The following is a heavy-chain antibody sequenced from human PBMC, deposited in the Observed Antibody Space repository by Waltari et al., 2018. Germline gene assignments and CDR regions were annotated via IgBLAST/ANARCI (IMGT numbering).Heavy chain of an antibody. CDR1: GGSISDYP. J-gene: IGHJ4*02. CDR3: ARYQCTNGVCYYFDY. CDR2: IYDTGSA. V-gene: IGHV4-59*08. Sequence: QVQLQESGPGLVKPSETLSLNCIVSGGSISDYPWGWIRQPPGKGLEWIGFIYDTGSANYNPSLRGRVAMSADTSKNQFSLRLSSVTAADTAVYYCARYQCTNGVCYYFDYWGQGTLVTVSS. D-gene: IGHD2-8*01.